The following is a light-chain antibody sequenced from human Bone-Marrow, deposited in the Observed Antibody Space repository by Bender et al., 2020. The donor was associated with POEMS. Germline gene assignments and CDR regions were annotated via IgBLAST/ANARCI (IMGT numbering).Light chain of an antibody. Sequence: SYELTQPPSVSVAPGQTATISCGGNNIGSTSVHWYQQKPDQAPVLVVYDDSDRPSGVPERFSGSNSGDTATLTISWVEAGDEADYYCQVWDSSSDHRVFGGGTKLTVL. J-gene: IGLJ2*01. V-gene: IGLV3-21*02. CDR1: NIGSTS. CDR2: DDS. CDR3: QVWDSSSDHRV.